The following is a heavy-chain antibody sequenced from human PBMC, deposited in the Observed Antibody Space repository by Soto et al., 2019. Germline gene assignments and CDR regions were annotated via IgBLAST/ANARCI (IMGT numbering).Heavy chain of an antibody. CDR1: GFTFSSYA. CDR3: AKDRLAVVGHAQDY. D-gene: IGHD6-19*01. CDR2: ISGSGGST. Sequence: EVQLLESGGGLVQPGGSLRLSCAASGFTFSSYAMSWVRQATGKGLEWVSAISGSGGSTYYADSVKGRFTISRDNSKNTLYLQMNSLRAEDTAVYYCAKDRLAVVGHAQDYWGQGTLVTVSS. J-gene: IGHJ4*02. V-gene: IGHV3-23*01.